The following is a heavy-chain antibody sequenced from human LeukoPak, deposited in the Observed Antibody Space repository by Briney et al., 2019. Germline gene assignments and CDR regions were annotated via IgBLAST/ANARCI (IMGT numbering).Heavy chain of an antibody. CDR1: GGSISSGGYY. J-gene: IGHJ5*02. Sequence: SQTLSLTCTVSGGSISSGGYYWRWIRQHPGKGLEWIGYIYDSGSTYYNPSLKSRVTISVDTSKNQFSLKLSSVTAADTAVYYCARGLLFSWFDPWGQETLVTVSS. D-gene: IGHD2-21*02. CDR2: IYDSGST. CDR3: ARGLLFSWFDP. V-gene: IGHV4-31*03.